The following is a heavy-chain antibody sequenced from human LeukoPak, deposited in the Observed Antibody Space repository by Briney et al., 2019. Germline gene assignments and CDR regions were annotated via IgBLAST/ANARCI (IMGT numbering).Heavy chain of an antibody. CDR2: INHSGST. CDR3: ARVHVVVITRGFDY. D-gene: IGHD3-22*01. J-gene: IGHJ4*02. Sequence: PSETLSLTCAVYGGSFSGYYWSWIRQPPGKGLGWIGEINHSGSTNYNPSLKSRVTISVDTSKNQFSLKLSSVTAADTAVYYCARVHVVVITRGFDYWGQGTLVTVSS. CDR1: GGSFSGYY. V-gene: IGHV4-34*01.